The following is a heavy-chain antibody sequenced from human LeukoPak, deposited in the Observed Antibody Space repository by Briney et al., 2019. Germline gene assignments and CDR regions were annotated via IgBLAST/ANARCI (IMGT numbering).Heavy chain of an antibody. J-gene: IGHJ6*03. Sequence: SETLSLTCTVSGGSFSSYIYPWGWIRQPPGKGLEWIGSISHSGTTYYNPSLKSRVTISIDTSKSQFSLKLNSVTAADTAVYYCAREVGNSYYYYYMDVWGRGTTVTVSS. CDR2: ISHSGTT. CDR1: GGSFSSYIYP. V-gene: IGHV4-39*07. D-gene: IGHD1-14*01. CDR3: AREVGNSYYYYYMDV.